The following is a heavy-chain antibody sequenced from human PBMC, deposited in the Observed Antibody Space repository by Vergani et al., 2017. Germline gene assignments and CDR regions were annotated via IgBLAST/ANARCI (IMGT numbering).Heavy chain of an antibody. CDR2: ISWNSGSI. CDR3: AKGEAAAGKGTDFDY. V-gene: IGHV3-9*01. J-gene: IGHJ4*02. Sequence: EVQLVESGGGLVQPGRSLRLSCAASVFTFDDYAMHWVRPAPGKGLEWVSGISWNSGSIGYADSVKGRFTISRDNAKNSLYLQMNSLRAEETALYYCAKGEAAAGKGTDFDYWGQGTLVTVSS. D-gene: IGHD6-13*01. CDR1: VFTFDDYA.